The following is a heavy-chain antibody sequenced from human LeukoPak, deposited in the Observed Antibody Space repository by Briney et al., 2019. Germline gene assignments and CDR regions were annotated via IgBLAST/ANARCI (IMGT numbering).Heavy chain of an antibody. CDR2: VYPDNSKT. D-gene: IGHD1-26*01. CDR1: GYTFNIYW. V-gene: IGHV5-51*01. Sequence: GESLKISCQGSGYTFNIYWIAWVRQVPGEGLEWMGIVYPDNSKTIYSPSFQGQVTFSADKSISTAYLQWSSLRASDTAMYYCARLSGGSSLRNDAFHIWGQGTTVTVSS. J-gene: IGHJ3*02. CDR3: ARLSGGSSLRNDAFHI.